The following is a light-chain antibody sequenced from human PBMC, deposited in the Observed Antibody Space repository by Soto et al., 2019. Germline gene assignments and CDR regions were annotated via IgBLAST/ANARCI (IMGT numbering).Light chain of an antibody. V-gene: IGLV1-51*01. CDR3: GTWDSSLSALV. Sequence: QSVLTQPPSVSAAPGQTVTISCSGSSSNIGKNHVSWYQQFPRTAPKLLIYDNDKRPSGIPDRFSGSKSGTSATLGITGLQAGDEADFYCGTWDSSLSALVFAGGTKLTVL. J-gene: IGLJ2*01. CDR2: DND. CDR1: SSNIGKNH.